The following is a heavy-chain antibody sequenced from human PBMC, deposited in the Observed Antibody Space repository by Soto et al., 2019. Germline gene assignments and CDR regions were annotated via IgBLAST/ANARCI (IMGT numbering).Heavy chain of an antibody. D-gene: IGHD5-12*01. CDR3: ARHGGYDRYYGMDV. V-gene: IGHV1-18*01. J-gene: IGHJ6*02. Sequence: QVHLVQSGGEVKKPGASMKVSCKAFGYTFTRYGISWVRQAPGQGLEWMGWISAYNGHTDYAQKFQGRVSMTTDTSTGTAYMELRSLRSDDTAVYYCARHGGYDRYYGMDVWGQGTTVIVSS. CDR1: GYTFTRYG. CDR2: ISAYNGHT.